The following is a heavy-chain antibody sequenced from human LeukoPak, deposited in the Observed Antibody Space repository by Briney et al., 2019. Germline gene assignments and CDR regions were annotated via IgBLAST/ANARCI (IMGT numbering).Heavy chain of an antibody. Sequence: PGGFLRLSCAASGFTFSSYGMHWVRQAPGKGLEWVAVISYDGSNKYYADSVKGRFTISRDNSKNTLYLQMNSLRAEDTAVYYCARDLRELLHYWGQGTLVTVSS. CDR1: GFTFSSYG. CDR3: ARDLRELLHY. V-gene: IGHV3-30*19. J-gene: IGHJ4*02. CDR2: ISYDGSNK. D-gene: IGHD1-26*01.